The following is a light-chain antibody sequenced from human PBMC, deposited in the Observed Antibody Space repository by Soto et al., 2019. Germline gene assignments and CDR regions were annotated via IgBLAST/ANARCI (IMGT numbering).Light chain of an antibody. CDR2: DAS. CDR1: QYINNNF. J-gene: IGKJ4*01. Sequence: IVLTQSPATLALSPGERATLSCGASQYINNNFPAWYQKKPGLAPMLLIFDASFSAPGIPYRFSVSGSGDVFTLTITRLEPEDSAVYFCHYPSYSPTFGGGTEVEIK. V-gene: IGKV3D-20*01. CDR3: HYPSYSPT.